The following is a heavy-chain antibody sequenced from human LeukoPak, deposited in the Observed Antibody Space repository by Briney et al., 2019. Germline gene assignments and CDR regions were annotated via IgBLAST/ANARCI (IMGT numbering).Heavy chain of an antibody. D-gene: IGHD6-13*01. CDR2: INHSGNT. J-gene: IGHJ4*02. V-gene: IGHV4-34*01. CDR1: SGSFSDYY. Sequence: PSETLSLTCAVYSGSFSDYYWSWIRQSPGKGLEWIGEINHSGNTHYSSALKSRVTISVDRSKNQFSLKLSSVTAADTAVYYCARSAAAGPQMDYWGQGTLVTVSS. CDR3: ARSAAAGPQMDY.